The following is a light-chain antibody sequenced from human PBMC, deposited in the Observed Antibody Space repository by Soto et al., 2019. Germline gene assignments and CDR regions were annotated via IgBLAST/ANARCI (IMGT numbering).Light chain of an antibody. CDR3: QQRSNSPQT. Sequence: EIVLPQSPATLSLSPGERATLSCRASQNVANYLDWYQQKPGQAPRLLIYESSNRATGIAARFSGSGSGTDFTLSISSLEPEDFAVYYCQQRSNSPQTFGQGTKVDIK. J-gene: IGKJ1*01. CDR1: QNVANY. CDR2: ESS. V-gene: IGKV3-11*01.